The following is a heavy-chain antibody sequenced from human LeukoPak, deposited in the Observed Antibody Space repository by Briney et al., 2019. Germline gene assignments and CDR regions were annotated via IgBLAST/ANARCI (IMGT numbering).Heavy chain of an antibody. D-gene: IGHD3-22*01. J-gene: IGHJ4*02. CDR1: GYTFTSYG. Sequence: ASVKVSCKASGYTFTSYGISWVRQAPGQGLEWMGWISAYNGSTNYAQKLQGRVTMTTDTSTSTAYMELRSLRSDDTAVYYCARDSDSSGYLPYYFDYWGQGTLVTVSS. CDR3: ARDSDSSGYLPYYFDY. V-gene: IGHV1-18*01. CDR2: ISAYNGST.